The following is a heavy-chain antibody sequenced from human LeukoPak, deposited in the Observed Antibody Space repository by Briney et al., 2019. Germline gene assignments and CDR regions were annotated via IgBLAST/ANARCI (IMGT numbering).Heavy chain of an antibody. V-gene: IGHV1-46*01. D-gene: IGHD6-19*01. CDR2: MNPSAGST. J-gene: IGHJ4*02. Sequence: GASVKVSCKASGYTFTSYSMHWVRQAPGQGLEWMGIMNPSAGSTSYAQKFQGRVTMTRDTSTSTVYMELSSLRSEDTAVYYCARDWSVAGDYWGQGTLVTVSS. CDR3: ARDWSVAGDY. CDR1: GYTFTSYS.